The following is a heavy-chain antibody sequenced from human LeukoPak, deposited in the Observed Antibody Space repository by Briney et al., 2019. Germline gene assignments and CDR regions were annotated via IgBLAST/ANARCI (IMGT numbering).Heavy chain of an antibody. CDR3: ARSVGSGFDY. V-gene: IGHV1-46*01. CDR1: GYTFSTYY. J-gene: IGHJ4*02. CDR2: INPSGGST. D-gene: IGHD1-26*01. Sequence: ASVKVSCKASGYTFSTYYIHWVRQAPGQGLEWMGFINPSGGSTSYAQNFQGRVTMTRDTSTSAVQMELSSLRSEDTAMYYCARSVGSGFDYWGQGTLVTVSS.